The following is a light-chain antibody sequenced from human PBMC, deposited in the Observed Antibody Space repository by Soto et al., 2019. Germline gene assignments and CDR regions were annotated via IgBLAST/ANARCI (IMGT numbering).Light chain of an antibody. V-gene: IGKV2-30*02. CDR2: KIS. Sequence: DVVMTQSPLSLPVTFGQPASISCRSSQSLVHSDGNTYLNWFHQRPGQSPRRLSYKISNRDYGVQDTHNGSGSDTDFTLKISRVETEDVVGVSFYMQATYRPYTFGQR. CDR3: MQATYRPYT. CDR1: QSLVHSDGNTY. J-gene: IGKJ2*01.